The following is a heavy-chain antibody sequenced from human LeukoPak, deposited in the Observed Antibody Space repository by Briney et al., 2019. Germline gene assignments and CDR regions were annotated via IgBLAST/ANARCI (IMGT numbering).Heavy chain of an antibody. CDR2: MNAKSGNT. V-gene: IGHV1-8*01. CDR1: GHTFTSDV. Sequence: ASVKLSCKASGHTFTSDVNWMRQATGQGLEWMGWMNAKSGNTDYAQKFQGRVTMTRDISINTAYLELNSLRSEDTAMYYCARGRVVEDCSGGSCYHFDSWGQGTLVTVSS. J-gene: IGHJ4*02. D-gene: IGHD2-15*01. CDR3: ARGRVVEDCSGGSCYHFDS.